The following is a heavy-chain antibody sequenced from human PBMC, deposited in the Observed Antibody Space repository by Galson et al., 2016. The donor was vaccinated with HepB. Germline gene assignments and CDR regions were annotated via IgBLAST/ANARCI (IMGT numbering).Heavy chain of an antibody. D-gene: IGHD2/OR15-2a*01. V-gene: IGHV4-30-2*01. J-gene: IGHJ4*02. CDR1: GDSLSSGSFS. CDR3: SRGPTFVRVCGESIAYFDS. Sequence: TLSLTCAVSGDSLSSGSFSWSWIRQPPGKGLEWIGHIHNSGPTFYPPSSGGTYYNPSLESRVTISLDRSENQFSLKMSSVTAANTGTYFCSRGPTFVRVCGESIAYFDSWGQGIPVTVSS. CDR2: IHNSGPTFYPPSSGGT.